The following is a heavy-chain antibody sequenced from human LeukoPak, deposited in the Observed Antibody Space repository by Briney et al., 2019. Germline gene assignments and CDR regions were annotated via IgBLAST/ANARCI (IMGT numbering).Heavy chain of an antibody. CDR1: GGSISSSSYY. CDR3: AGTYCSGGSCHDPFDY. D-gene: IGHD2-15*01. J-gene: IGHJ4*02. V-gene: IGHV4-39*01. CDR2: IYYSGST. Sequence: SETVSLTCTVSGGSISSSSYYWGWIRQPPGKGLEWIGSIYYSGSTYYNPSLKSRVTISVDTSKNQFSLKLSSVTAADTAVYYCAGTYCSGGSCHDPFDYWGQGTLVTVSS.